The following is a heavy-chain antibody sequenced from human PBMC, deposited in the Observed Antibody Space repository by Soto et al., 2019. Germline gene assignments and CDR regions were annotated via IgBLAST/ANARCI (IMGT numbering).Heavy chain of an antibody. J-gene: IGHJ3*02. CDR1: GCTFSSYS. D-gene: IGHD3-22*01. V-gene: IGHV3-48*02. Sequence: EVQLVESGGGLVQPGGSLRLSCAASGCTFSSYSMNWVRQAPGKGLEWVSYISSSSSTIYYADSVKGRFTISRDNAKNSLYLQMNSLRDEDTAVYYCARDHYYDSSGYYFVRRNDAFDIWGQGTMVTVSS. CDR3: ARDHYYDSSGYYFVRRNDAFDI. CDR2: ISSSSSTI.